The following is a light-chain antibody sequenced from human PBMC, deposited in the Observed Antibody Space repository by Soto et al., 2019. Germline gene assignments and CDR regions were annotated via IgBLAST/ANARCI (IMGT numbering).Light chain of an antibody. J-gene: IGKJ5*01. V-gene: IGKV3-20*01. CDR2: GAS. CDR1: QSVSSYS. Sequence: EIVLTQSPGTLSLSPGERATLSCRASQSVSSYSLAWYQQKPGQAPRLLIYGASSRATGIPDRFSGSGSGTDFTLTISRLEPEDFAVYYCQQYGSPQITFGQGTRLEIK. CDR3: QQYGSPQIT.